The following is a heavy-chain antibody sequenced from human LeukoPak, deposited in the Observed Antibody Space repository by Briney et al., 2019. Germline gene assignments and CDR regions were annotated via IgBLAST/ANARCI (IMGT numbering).Heavy chain of an antibody. J-gene: IGHJ4*02. Sequence: SCAAXXFTXXSCSMNWVRQAPGKGLEWVSSISSSSSYIYYADSVKGGFTISRDKDKNSLYLQMNSLRAEDTAVYYCARDRAGARDYWGQGTLVTVSS. CDR1: XFTXXSCS. CDR3: ARDRAGARDY. V-gene: IGHV3-21*01. D-gene: IGHD1-26*01. CDR2: ISSSSSYI.